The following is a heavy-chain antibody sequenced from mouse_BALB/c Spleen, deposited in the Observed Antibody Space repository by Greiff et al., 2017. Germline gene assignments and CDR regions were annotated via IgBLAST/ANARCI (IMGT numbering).Heavy chain of an antibody. CDR2: ISYSGST. V-gene: IGHV3-2*02. CDR3: ARFAY. CDR1: GYSITSDYA. J-gene: IGHJ3*01. Sequence: ESGPGLVKPSQSLSLTCTVTGYSITSDYAWNWIRQFPGNKLEWMGYISYSGSTSYNPSLKSRISITRDTSKNQFCLQLNSVTTEDTATYYCARFAYWGQGTLVTVSA.